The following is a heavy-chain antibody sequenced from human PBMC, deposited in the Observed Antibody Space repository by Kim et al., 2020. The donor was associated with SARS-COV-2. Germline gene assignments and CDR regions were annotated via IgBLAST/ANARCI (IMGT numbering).Heavy chain of an antibody. CDR2: SNK. D-gene: IGHD3-10*01. J-gene: IGHJ6*02. Sequence: SNKYYADPVKGRFTISRDNSKNTLYLQMNSLRAEDTAVYYCARDRGGMDVWGQGTTVTVSS. CDR3: ARDRGGMDV. V-gene: IGHV3-33*01.